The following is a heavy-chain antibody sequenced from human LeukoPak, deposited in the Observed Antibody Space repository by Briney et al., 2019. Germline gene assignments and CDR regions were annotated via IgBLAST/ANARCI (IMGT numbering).Heavy chain of an antibody. J-gene: IGHJ5*02. D-gene: IGHD2-2*01. V-gene: IGHV1-69*13. CDR1: GGTFSSYA. CDR2: IIPIFGTA. CDR3: ARAFWDCSSTSCYSSWFDP. Sequence: GASVNVSCKASGGTFSSYAISWVRQAPGQGLEWMGGIIPIFGTATYAQKFQGRVTITADESTSTAYMELSSLRSEDTAVYYCARAFWDCSSTSCYSSWFDPWGQGTLVTVSS.